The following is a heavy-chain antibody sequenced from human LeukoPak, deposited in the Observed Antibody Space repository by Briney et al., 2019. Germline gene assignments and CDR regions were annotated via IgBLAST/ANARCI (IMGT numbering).Heavy chain of an antibody. J-gene: IGHJ6*03. CDR3: PRERRWLQFSYYYYYMDV. CDR2: INHSGSS. Sequence: SETRSLTCAVYGGSFSGYYWSWIRQPPGKGLEWIGEINHSGSSNYNPSLKSRVTISVDTSKNQLSLKLSSVTAADTAVYYCPRERRWLQFSYYYYYMDVRGKGTTVTVSS. CDR1: GGSFSGYY. V-gene: IGHV4-34*01. D-gene: IGHD5-24*01.